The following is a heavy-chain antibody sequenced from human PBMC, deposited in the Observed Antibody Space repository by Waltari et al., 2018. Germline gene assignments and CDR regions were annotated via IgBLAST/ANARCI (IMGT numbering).Heavy chain of an antibody. V-gene: IGHV4-34*01. CDR2: INHSGGT. J-gene: IGHJ6*02. D-gene: IGHD3-3*01. Sequence: QVQLQQWGAGLLKPSETLSLTCAVYGGSFSGYYWSWIRQPPGKGLEWIGEINHSGGTNNNPSLKSRVTISVDTSKNQFSLKLSSVTAADSAVYYCARGLVYDFWSGYYIYYYGMDVWGQGSTVTVSS. CDR3: ARGLVYDFWSGYYIYYYGMDV. CDR1: GGSFSGYY.